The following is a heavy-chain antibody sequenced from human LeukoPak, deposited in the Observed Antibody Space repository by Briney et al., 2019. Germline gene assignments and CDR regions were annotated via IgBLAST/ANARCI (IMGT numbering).Heavy chain of an antibody. J-gene: IGHJ3*02. D-gene: IGHD1-14*01. CDR2: TYYRSTWYN. CDR1: GDSVSSNSAA. Sequence: SQTHSLTCAISGDSVSSNSAAWNWIRQSPSRGLEWLARTYYRSTWYNVYAVSVKSRTTINPDTSKNQLSLQLNSVSPEDTAVYYCAREITDAFDIWGQGTMVTVSS. CDR3: AREITDAFDI. V-gene: IGHV6-1*01.